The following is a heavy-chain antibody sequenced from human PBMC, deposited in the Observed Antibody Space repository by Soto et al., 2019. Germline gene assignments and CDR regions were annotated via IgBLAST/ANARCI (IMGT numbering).Heavy chain of an antibody. Sequence: QVQLVQSGAEVKKPGASVKVSCKVSGYTLTELSMHWVRQAPGKGLEWMGGFDPEDGETIYAQKFQGRVTMTEDTSTDTSYMDLSSLRSEDTAVYYCATDKILEWLFRPVAFDIWGQGTMVTVSS. CDR2: FDPEDGET. J-gene: IGHJ3*02. D-gene: IGHD3-3*01. CDR3: ATDKILEWLFRPVAFDI. V-gene: IGHV1-24*01. CDR1: GYTLTELS.